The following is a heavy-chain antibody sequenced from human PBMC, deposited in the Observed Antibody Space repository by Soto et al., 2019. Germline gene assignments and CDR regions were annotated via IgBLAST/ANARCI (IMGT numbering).Heavy chain of an antibody. V-gene: IGHV3-48*01. J-gene: IGHJ5*02. CDR3: ARGPVVVRDNNWFDP. CDR2: ISSSSSTI. Sequence: GGSLRLSCAASGFTFSSYSMNWVRQAPGKGLEWVSYISSSSSTIYYADSVKGRFTISRDNAKNSLYLQMNSLRAEDTAVYYCARGPVVVRDNNWFDPWGQGTLVTVSS. D-gene: IGHD2-21*01. CDR1: GFTFSSYS.